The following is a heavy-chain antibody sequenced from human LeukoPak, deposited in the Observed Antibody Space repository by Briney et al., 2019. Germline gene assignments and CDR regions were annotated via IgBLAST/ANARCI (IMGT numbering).Heavy chain of an antibody. CDR2: INSDGSST. V-gene: IGHV3-74*01. CDR3: ARAGKTGAAVFDI. D-gene: IGHD6-25*01. CDR1: GFTFSRYW. Sequence: GGSLRLSCAASGFTFSRYWMHWVRQAPGKGLVWVSRINSDGSSTNYADSVKGRFTISRDNTKNTLYLQMNSLRAEDTAVYYCARAGKTGAAVFDIWGQGTMVTVSS. J-gene: IGHJ3*02.